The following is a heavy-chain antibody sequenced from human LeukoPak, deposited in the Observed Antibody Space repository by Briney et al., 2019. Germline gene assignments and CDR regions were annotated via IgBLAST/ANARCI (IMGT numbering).Heavy chain of an antibody. V-gene: IGHV4-61*01. CDR3: ARGLWELRQYYYYMDV. Sequence: SETLSLTCTVSGGSISSSSYYWSWIRQPPGKGLEWIGYIYYSGSTNYNPSLKSRVTISVDTSKNQFSLKLSSVTAADTAVYYCARGLWELRQYYYYMDVWGKGTTVTVSS. CDR1: GGSISSSSYY. J-gene: IGHJ6*03. D-gene: IGHD1-26*01. CDR2: IYYSGST.